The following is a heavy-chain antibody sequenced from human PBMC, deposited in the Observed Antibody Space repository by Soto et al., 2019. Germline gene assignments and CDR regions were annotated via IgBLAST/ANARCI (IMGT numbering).Heavy chain of an antibody. CDR2: ITSNGGST. D-gene: IGHD5-18*01. CDR3: AKDLYSYFYEQVAGLLDY. CDR1: GFTFSSYV. V-gene: IGHV3-64*04. J-gene: IGHJ4*02. Sequence: GGSLRLSCSASGFTFSSYVMNWVRQAPGKGLEYVSGITSNGGSTFYADSVKGRFTISRDNSKNTLYLQMNSLRAEDTAVYYCAKDLYSYFYEQVAGLLDYWGQGTLVTVSS.